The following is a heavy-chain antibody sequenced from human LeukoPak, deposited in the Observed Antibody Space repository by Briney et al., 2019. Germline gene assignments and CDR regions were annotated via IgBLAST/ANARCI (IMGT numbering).Heavy chain of an antibody. CDR1: GGSISSYY. CDR2: IYYSGST. Sequence: PLETLSLTCTVSGGSISSYYWSWIRQPPGKGLEWIGYIYYSGSTNYNPSLKSRVTISVDTSKNQFSLKLSSVTAADTAVYYCARVVGYCSGGSCYRYFDYWGQGTLVTVSS. CDR3: ARVVGYCSGGSCYRYFDY. D-gene: IGHD2-15*01. V-gene: IGHV4-59*01. J-gene: IGHJ4*02.